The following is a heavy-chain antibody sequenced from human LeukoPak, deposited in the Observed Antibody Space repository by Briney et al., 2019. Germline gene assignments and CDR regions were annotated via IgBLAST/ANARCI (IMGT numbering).Heavy chain of an antibody. J-gene: IGHJ4*02. V-gene: IGHV1-24*01. CDR2: FDTEDGET. D-gene: IGHD3-16*01. Sequence: ASVKVSCKVSGYTLTELSMHGVRQAPGKGLEWMGGFDTEDGETIYAQKFQGRVTMTEDTSTDTAYMELRSMRSEDRAVYYCARVYDYVWGSYDYWGQGTLVTVSS. CDR3: ARVYDYVWGSYDY. CDR1: GYTLTELS.